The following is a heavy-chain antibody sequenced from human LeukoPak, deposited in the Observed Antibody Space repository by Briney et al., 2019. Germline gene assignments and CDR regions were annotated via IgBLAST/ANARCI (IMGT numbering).Heavy chain of an antibody. Sequence: GGSLRLSCAASGFTFDDYAMHWVRQAPGKGLEWVSGISWNSGSIGYADSVKGRFTISRHNAKNSLYLQINSLRAEDTALYYCAKDIGYYYDSSGLRYFDYWGQGTLVTVSS. CDR3: AKDIGYYYDSSGLRYFDY. D-gene: IGHD3-22*01. V-gene: IGHV3-9*01. J-gene: IGHJ4*02. CDR2: ISWNSGSI. CDR1: GFTFDDYA.